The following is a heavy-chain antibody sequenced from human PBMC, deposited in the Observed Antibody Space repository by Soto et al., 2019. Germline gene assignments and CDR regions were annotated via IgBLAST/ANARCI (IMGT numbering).Heavy chain of an antibody. J-gene: IGHJ3*02. CDR2: INPSGGST. Sequence: GASVKVSCKASGYTFTSYYMHWVRQAPGQGLEWMGIINPSGGSTSYAQKFQGRVTMTRDTSKNQFSLKLSSVTAADTAVYYCARVHSSGPRPGAFDIWGQGTMVTVSS. CDR1: GYTFTSYY. D-gene: IGHD3-22*01. CDR3: ARVHSSGPRPGAFDI. V-gene: IGHV1-46*01.